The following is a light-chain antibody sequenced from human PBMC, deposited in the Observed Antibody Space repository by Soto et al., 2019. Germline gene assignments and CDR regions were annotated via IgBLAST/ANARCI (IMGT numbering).Light chain of an antibody. J-gene: IGLJ1*01. CDR1: SSVIGLYNY. Sequence: QSAVSQPASMSGSPGQSITVPCSGASSVIGLYNYVSWYQHHPGKAPKLLISEVNIRPSGLSDRFSGSKAGNTASLTISGLQPKDEAYYYCSSLSTTSTPIVFGTGTKVTVL. CDR2: EVN. V-gene: IGLV2-14*01. CDR3: SSLSTTSTPIV.